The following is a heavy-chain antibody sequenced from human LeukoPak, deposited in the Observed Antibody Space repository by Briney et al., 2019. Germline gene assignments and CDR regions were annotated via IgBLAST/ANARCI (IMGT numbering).Heavy chain of an antibody. CDR1: GFTFHDHT. CDR2: ITWDGDVT. Sequence: GGSLRLSCAASGFTFHDHTMHWVRQGPGKRLEWVALITWDGDVTHYADSVKGRFTISRDNGKNSLFLHMNSVTTEDTALYYCTKDAAYSSGWFGYFDYWGQGTLVTVSS. D-gene: IGHD6-13*01. CDR3: TKDAAYSSGWFGYFDY. J-gene: IGHJ4*02. V-gene: IGHV3-43*01.